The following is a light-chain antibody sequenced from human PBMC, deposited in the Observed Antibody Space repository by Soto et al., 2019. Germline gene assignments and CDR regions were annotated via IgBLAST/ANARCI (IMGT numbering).Light chain of an antibody. CDR1: SSDVGSYNL. V-gene: IGLV2-23*01. CDR2: EGS. CDR3: CSYAGSSTSL. Sequence: QSALTQPASVSGSPGQSITISCTGTSSDVGSYNLVSWYQQHPGKAPKLMIYEGSKWPSGVSNRFSGSKSGNTASLTISGLQAEDEADYYCCSYAGSSTSLFGGGTKVTVL. J-gene: IGLJ2*01.